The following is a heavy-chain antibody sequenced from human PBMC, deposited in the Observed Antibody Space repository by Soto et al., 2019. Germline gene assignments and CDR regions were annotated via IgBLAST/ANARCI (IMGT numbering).Heavy chain of an antibody. Sequence: QVQLEESGGGVVQPGRSLRLSCAASGFTFSSYGIHWVRQAPGKRLEWVAVIWYDGNNKYYADSVKGRFTISRDNSKNTLYLQMNSLRAEDTAVYYCARQVVVVAASSADAFDIWGQGTMVTVSS. CDR3: ARQVVVVAASSADAFDI. J-gene: IGHJ3*02. V-gene: IGHV3-33*01. CDR2: IWYDGNNK. D-gene: IGHD2-15*01. CDR1: GFTFSSYG.